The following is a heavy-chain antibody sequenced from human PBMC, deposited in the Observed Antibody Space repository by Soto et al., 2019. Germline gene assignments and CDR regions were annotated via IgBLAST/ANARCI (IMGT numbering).Heavy chain of an antibody. J-gene: IGHJ4*02. CDR1: GFSFTSYG. D-gene: IGHD1-26*01. CDR2: ISFDGSEK. Sequence: QVQLVESGGGVVQPGRSLRLSCAASGFSFTSYGLQWVRQAPGKGLEWVAGISFDGSEKYYADSVKGRLTISRDKSKNTLYLQMNSLRAEDTAVYYCAKEGPSQWELSNWGQGTLVTVSS. CDR3: AKEGPSQWELSN. V-gene: IGHV3-30*18.